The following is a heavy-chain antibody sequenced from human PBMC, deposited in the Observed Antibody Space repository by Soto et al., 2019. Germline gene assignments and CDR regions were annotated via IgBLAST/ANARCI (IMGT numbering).Heavy chain of an antibody. CDR1: GFTFSTYA. CDR2: ISGSGGST. D-gene: IGHD2-21*02. CDR3: AKFYGGNSAHTYTIDP. V-gene: IGHV3-23*01. Sequence: EVQLLESGGGLVQPGGSLRLSCAASGFTFSTYAMSWVRQAPGKGLEWVSTISGSGGSTHYADSVKGRFTISRDNSKDTLYLQMNSLRAEDTAVSYCAKFYGGNSAHTYTIDPWGQGTLVTVSS. J-gene: IGHJ5*02.